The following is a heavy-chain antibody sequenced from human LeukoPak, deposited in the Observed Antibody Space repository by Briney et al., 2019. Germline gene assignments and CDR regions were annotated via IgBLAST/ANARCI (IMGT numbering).Heavy chain of an antibody. D-gene: IGHD3-10*01. CDR3: ARLYGSGSSLYFDY. V-gene: IGHV4-4*07. CDR2: IYTSGST. Sequence: PSETLSLTCTVSGVSINTYYWSWLRQPAGKGLEWLGRIYTSGSTNYNPSLKSRVTISVDTSKNQFSLMLSSVTAADTAVYYCARLYGSGSSLYFDYWGQGTLVTVSS. CDR1: GVSINTYY. J-gene: IGHJ4*02.